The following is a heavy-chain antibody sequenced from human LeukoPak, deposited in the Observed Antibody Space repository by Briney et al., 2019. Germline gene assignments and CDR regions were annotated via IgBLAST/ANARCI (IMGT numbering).Heavy chain of an antibody. J-gene: IGHJ4*02. CDR2: ISGSGGST. CDR1: GFTFSSYA. CDR3: AKGVKIFGVVITLDY. V-gene: IGHV3-23*01. D-gene: IGHD3-3*01. Sequence: GGSLRLSXAASGFTFSSYAMSWVRQAPGKGLEWVSAISGSGGSTYYADSVKGRFTISRDNSMNTLYLQMNSLRAEDTAVYYCAKGVKIFGVVITLDYWGQGTLVTVSS.